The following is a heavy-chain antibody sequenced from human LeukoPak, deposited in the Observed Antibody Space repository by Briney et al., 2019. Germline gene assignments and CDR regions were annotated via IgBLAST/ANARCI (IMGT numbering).Heavy chain of an antibody. D-gene: IGHD6-19*01. CDR2: ISGDGGST. CDR1: GFSFDDYA. Sequence: PGGSLRLSCAASGFSFDDYAMHWVRRAPGKGLEWVSLISGDGGSTYYADSVKGRFTISRDNSKNSLYLQMNSLRTEDTALYYCAKDNQWLVQNYFYYYMDVWGKGTTVTVSS. CDR3: AKDNQWLVQNYFYYYMDV. V-gene: IGHV3-43*02. J-gene: IGHJ6*03.